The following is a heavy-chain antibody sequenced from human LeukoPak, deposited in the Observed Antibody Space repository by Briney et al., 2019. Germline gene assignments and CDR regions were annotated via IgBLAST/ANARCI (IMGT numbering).Heavy chain of an antibody. CDR2: IYYSGST. D-gene: IGHD3-3*01. J-gene: IGHJ6*02. CDR1: GGSISSYY. CDR3: ARGGTHYDFWSGYYTIENYYYYGMDV. V-gene: IGHV4-59*01. Sequence: SETLSLTCTVSGGSISSYYWSRIRQPPGKGLEWIGYIYYSGSTNYNPSLKSRVTISVDTSKNQFSLKLSSVTAADTAVYYCARGGTHYDFWSGYYTIENYYYYGMDVWGQGTTVTVSS.